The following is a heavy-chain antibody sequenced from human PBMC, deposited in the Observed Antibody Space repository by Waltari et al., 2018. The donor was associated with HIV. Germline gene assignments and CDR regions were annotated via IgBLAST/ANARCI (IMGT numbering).Heavy chain of an antibody. CDR3: ARDTKQGAYYGMDV. CDR1: GYFFTRYY. CDR2: RNPSDGAT. J-gene: IGHJ6*01. D-gene: IGHD1-1*01. Sequence: QVQLVQSGAEVKKPGASVRVSFQTSGYFFTRYYIHWVRQAPGRGLDWMGIRNPSDGATNYAQKFRGRVTMTRDTSTNIVYMELNSLRSEDTAVYFCARDTKQGAYYGMDVWGQGTTVIVSS. V-gene: IGHV1-46*01.